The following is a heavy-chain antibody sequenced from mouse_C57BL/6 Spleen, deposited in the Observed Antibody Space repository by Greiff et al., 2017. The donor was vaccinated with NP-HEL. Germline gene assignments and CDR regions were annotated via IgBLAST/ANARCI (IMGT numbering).Heavy chain of an antibody. V-gene: IGHV1-22*01. D-gene: IGHD1-1*01. J-gene: IGHJ4*01. CDR1: GYTFTDYN. CDR2: INPNNGGT. CDR3: ARITTVVASMDY. Sequence: EVHLVESGPELVKPGASVKMSCKASGYTFTDYNMHWVKQSHGKSLEWIGYINPNNGGTSYNQKFKGKATLTVNKSSSTAYMELRLLTSEDSAVYYCARITTVVASMDYWGQGTSVTVSS.